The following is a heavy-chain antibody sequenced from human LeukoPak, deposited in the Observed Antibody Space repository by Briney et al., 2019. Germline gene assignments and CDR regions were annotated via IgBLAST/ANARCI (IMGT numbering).Heavy chain of an antibody. J-gene: IGHJ4*02. D-gene: IGHD3-3*01. V-gene: IGHV3-48*01. Sequence: GGSLRLSCAASGLTFSSYSMNWVRLAPGKGLEWVSYISSSSSTIYYADSVKGRFAISRDNAKNSLYLQMNSLRAEDTAVYYCAREGRYYDFWSGYFDYWGQGTLVTVSS. CDR2: ISSSSSTI. CDR3: AREGRYYDFWSGYFDY. CDR1: GLTFSSYS.